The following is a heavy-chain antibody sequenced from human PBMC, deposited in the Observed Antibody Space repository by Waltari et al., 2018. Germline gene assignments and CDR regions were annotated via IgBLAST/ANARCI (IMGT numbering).Heavy chain of an antibody. V-gene: IGHV1-3*01. D-gene: IGHD2-15*01. J-gene: IGHJ4*02. Sequence: QVQLVQSGAEVKKPGASVKVSCKASGYTFTSYAMHWVRQAPGQRLEWMGWINAGNGNTKYSQKFQGRVTITSDTSASTAYMEMSSVRSEDTAVYYCARDLATCSGGSCYSRSWDYWGQGTLVTVSS. CDR3: ARDLATCSGGSCYSRSWDY. CDR1: GYTFTSYA. CDR2: INAGNGNT.